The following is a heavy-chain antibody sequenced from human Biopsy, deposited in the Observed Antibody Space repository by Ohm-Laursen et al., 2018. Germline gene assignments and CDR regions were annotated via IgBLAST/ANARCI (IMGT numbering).Heavy chain of an antibody. CDR1: EGTFSTYG. CDR3: ATKLTGYFHH. J-gene: IGHJ1*01. D-gene: IGHD3-9*01. V-gene: IGHV1-69*06. CDR2: NIPILGTG. Sequence: ASVKVSCKSPEGTFSTYGVNWVRQAPGQGLEWLGGNIPILGTGNYAQKFQDRVTVAADTSTSTATMELRSLRSDDTAVYYCATKLTGYFHHWGQGTLVIVSS.